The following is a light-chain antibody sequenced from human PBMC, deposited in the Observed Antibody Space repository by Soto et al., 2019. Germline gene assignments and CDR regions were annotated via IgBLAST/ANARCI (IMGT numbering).Light chain of an antibody. J-gene: IGKJ1*01. CDR1: QSIATY. V-gene: IGKV1-39*01. CDR3: QQYITFAT. CDR2: AAS. Sequence: IAMTQSPSSLSVSVGDSVTINCRTSQSIATYLNWYQQKPGTAPTLLIYAASSLQSEVPSRLNGSGSGTEFTLTISSMHPDDSATDDCQQYITFATFCQGTKVDIK.